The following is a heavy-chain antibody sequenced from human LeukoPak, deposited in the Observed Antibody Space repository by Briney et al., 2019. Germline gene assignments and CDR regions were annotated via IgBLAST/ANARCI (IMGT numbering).Heavy chain of an antibody. Sequence: SETLSLTCTVSGGSISSYYWSWIRQPAVKGLEWIGRIYTSGSTNYNPSLKSRVTMSVDTSKNQFSLKLSSVTAADTAVYYCARMRNIVAPFRHWGQGTLVTVSS. CDR2: IYTSGST. CDR1: GGSISSYY. D-gene: IGHD5-12*01. J-gene: IGHJ4*02. CDR3: ARMRNIVAPFRH. V-gene: IGHV4-4*07.